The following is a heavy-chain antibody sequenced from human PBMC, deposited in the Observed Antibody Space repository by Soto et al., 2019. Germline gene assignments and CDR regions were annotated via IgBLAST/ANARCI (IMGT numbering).Heavy chain of an antibody. V-gene: IGHV3-23*01. Sequence: PGGSLRLSCAASGFTFRGGAMSWVRQAPGKGLEWVASIGCSGEMTHYAESVKVRFTISRDNSKDTLYLQMESLRAEDTALYYCARSERPYNWNXWGQVTLVTVSX. CDR2: IGCSGEMT. J-gene: IGHJ4*02. D-gene: IGHD1-1*01. CDR3: ARSERPYNWNX. CDR1: GFTFRGGA.